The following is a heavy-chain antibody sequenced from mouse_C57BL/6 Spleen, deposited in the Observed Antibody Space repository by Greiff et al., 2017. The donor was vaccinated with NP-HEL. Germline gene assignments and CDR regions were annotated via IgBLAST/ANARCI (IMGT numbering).Heavy chain of an antibody. CDR2: IDPSDSET. CDR3: ARASYYYGSSYWFAY. D-gene: IGHD1-1*01. V-gene: IGHV1-52*01. Sequence: QVQLQQPGAELVRPGSSVKLSCKASGYTFTSYWMHWVKQRPIHGLEWIGNIDPSDSETHYNQKFKDKATLTVDKSSSTAYMQLSSLTSEDSAVYYCARASYYYGSSYWFAYWGQGTLVTVSA. J-gene: IGHJ3*01. CDR1: GYTFTSYW.